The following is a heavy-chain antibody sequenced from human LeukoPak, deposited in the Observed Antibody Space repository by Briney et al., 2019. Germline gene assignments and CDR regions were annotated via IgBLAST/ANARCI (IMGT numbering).Heavy chain of an antibody. CDR3: ARGNVDTALADAFDI. Sequence: ASVKVSCKASGYTFTGYYMHWVRQAPGQGLEWMGWINPNSGGTNYAQKFQGRVTMTRDTSISTAYMELSRLRPDDTAVYYCARGNVDTALADAFDIWGQGTMVTVSS. D-gene: IGHD5-18*01. CDR1: GYTFTGYY. CDR2: INPNSGGT. V-gene: IGHV1-2*02. J-gene: IGHJ3*02.